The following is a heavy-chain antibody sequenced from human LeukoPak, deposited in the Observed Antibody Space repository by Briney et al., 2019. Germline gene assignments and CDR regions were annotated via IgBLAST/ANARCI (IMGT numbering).Heavy chain of an antibody. Sequence: SQTLSLTCTVSGGSISSGDYYWSWIRQPPGKGLEWIGYIYYSGSTYYNPSLKSRVTISVDTSKNQFSLKLSSVTAADTAVYYCARGNYYDSSGYPFFDYWGQGTLVTVSS. CDR1: GGSISSGDYY. CDR3: ARGNYYDSSGYPFFDY. V-gene: IGHV4-30-4*01. CDR2: IYYSGST. D-gene: IGHD3-22*01. J-gene: IGHJ4*02.